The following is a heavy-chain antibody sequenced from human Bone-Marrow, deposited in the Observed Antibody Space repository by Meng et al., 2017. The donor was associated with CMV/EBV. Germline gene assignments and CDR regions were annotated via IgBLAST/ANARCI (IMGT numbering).Heavy chain of an antibody. CDR2: INHSGST. CDR3: ARVHYYKIVVVIYNWFDP. Sequence: SETLSLTCAVYGGSFSGYYWTWIRQPPGKGLEWIGEINHSGSTNYNPSLKSRVTISVDTSRNQFPLKLSSVTAADTAVYYCARVHYYKIVVVIYNWFDPRGQGTLVTVSS. V-gene: IGHV4-34*01. CDR1: GGSFSGYY. D-gene: IGHD3-22*01. J-gene: IGHJ5*02.